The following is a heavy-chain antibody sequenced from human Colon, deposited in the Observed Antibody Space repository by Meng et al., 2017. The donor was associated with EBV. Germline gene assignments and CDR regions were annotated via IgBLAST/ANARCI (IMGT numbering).Heavy chain of an antibody. CDR1: GYTSTGYS. CDR3: ARDGGFSVGATKYAY. CDR2: INPGSGNK. V-gene: IGHV1-3*01. J-gene: IGHJ4*02. D-gene: IGHD1-26*01. Sequence: QVQLVQSGSEVKMPXXPIKLXGKASGYTSTGYSSHWVAQAPGQRLEWMGWINPGSGNKKYSQKFQGRVTITRDTSATTVYMDLSSLRSEDTAVFYCARDGGFSVGATKYAYGGQGPRVTVSS.